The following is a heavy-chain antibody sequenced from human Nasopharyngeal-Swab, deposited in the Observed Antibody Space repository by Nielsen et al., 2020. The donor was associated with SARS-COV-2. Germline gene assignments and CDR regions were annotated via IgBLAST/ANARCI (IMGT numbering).Heavy chain of an antibody. D-gene: IGHD1-26*01. CDR1: GFTFSSYA. CDR2: ISYDGGNK. CDR3: ARDQFYSGSYLGFAFDI. J-gene: IGHJ3*02. V-gene: IGHV3-30-3*01. Sequence: GGSLRLSCAASGFTFSSYAMHWVRQAPGKGLEWVAVISYDGGNKYYADSVKGRFTISRDNSKNTLYLQMNSLRAEDTAVYYCARDQFYSGSYLGFAFDIWGQGTMVTVSS.